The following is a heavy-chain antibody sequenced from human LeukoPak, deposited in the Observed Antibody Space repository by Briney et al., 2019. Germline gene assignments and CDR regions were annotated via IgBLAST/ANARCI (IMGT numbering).Heavy chain of an antibody. V-gene: IGHV4-59*01. CDR3: ARGLGGVVVPAAITPVGYYYYYMDV. CDR2: VDHTGST. D-gene: IGHD2-2*02. CDR1: DDSITMYY. Sequence: SETLSLTCTVSDDSITMYYWTWIRQPPGKGLEWIGYVDHTGSTKFNPSLNGRVSISRDTSNNFFSLKLSSVTAADTAMYYCARGLGGVVVPAAITPVGYYYYYMDVWGKGTTVTISS. J-gene: IGHJ6*03.